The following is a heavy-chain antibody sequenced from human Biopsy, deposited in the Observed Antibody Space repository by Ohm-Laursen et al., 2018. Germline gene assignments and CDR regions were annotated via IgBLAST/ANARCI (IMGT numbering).Heavy chain of an antibody. CDR2: IASSGGTT. D-gene: IGHD6-25*01. CDR3: ARDGAAGYGLDV. J-gene: IGHJ6*02. CDR1: GFHFSDYY. Sequence: SLRLSCTAPGFHFSDYYMSWIRQAPGKGLEWISYIASSGGTTYYVDSVKGRFTISRDNAEKSLYLQMNSLRAEDTAVYYCARDGAAGYGLDVWGQGTTVTVSS. V-gene: IGHV3-11*04.